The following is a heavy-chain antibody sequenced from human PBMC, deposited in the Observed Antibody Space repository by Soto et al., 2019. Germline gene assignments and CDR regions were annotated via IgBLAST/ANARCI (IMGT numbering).Heavy chain of an antibody. CDR3: ARQSANYDSSGYPIDY. CDR2: IYPGDSDT. V-gene: IGHV5-51*01. D-gene: IGHD3-22*01. CDR1: GYSFTSYW. Sequence: LGESLKISCKGSGYSFTSYWIGWVRQMPGKGLEWMGIIYPGDSDTRYSPSFQGQVTISADKSISTAYLQWSSLKASDTAMYYCARQSANYDSSGYPIDYWGQGTLVTVSS. J-gene: IGHJ4*02.